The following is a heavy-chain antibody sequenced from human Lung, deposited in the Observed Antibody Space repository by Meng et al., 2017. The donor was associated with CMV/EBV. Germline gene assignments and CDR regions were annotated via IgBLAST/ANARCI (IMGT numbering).Heavy chain of an antibody. D-gene: IGHD3-3*01. V-gene: IGHV3-13*01. Sequence: GEXXKISCVASGFSFSYYDMHWVRQVPGKGLEWVSAISAAGDTYYPDSVKGRFSISRDNAANSFFLQMNGLRAGDTAVYYCARVAIRSGFGMDVWGQGTTVTVSS. CDR2: ISAAGDT. CDR1: GFSFSYYD. J-gene: IGHJ6*02. CDR3: ARVAIRSGFGMDV.